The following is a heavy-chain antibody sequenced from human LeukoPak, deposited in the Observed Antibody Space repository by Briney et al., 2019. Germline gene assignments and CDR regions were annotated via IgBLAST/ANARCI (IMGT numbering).Heavy chain of an antibody. V-gene: IGHV3-53*05. CDR1: GFTVSSNY. CDR3: ARAVSGYSSGWLPDY. CDR2: IYSGGST. D-gene: IGHD6-19*01. Sequence: GGSLRLSCAASGFTVSSNYMSWVRQAPGKGLEWVSVIYSGGSTYYADSVKGRFTISRDNSKNTLYLQMNSLRADDTAVYYCARAVSGYSSGWLPDYWGQGTLVTVSS. J-gene: IGHJ4*02.